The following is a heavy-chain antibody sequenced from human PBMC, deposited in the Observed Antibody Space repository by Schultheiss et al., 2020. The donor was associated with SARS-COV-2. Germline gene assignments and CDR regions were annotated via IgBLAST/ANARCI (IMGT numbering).Heavy chain of an antibody. V-gene: IGHV3-21*01. CDR2: ISSCSSYI. D-gene: IGHD3-3*01. Sequence: GESLKISCAASGFTFSSYSMNWVRQAPGKGLEWVSSISSCSSYIYYADSVKVRFTISRDNAKNSLYLQMNSLRAEDTAVYYCARDLSHRFGVVTQDAFDIWGQGTMVTVSS. CDR3: ARDLSHRFGVVTQDAFDI. J-gene: IGHJ3*02. CDR1: GFTFSSYS.